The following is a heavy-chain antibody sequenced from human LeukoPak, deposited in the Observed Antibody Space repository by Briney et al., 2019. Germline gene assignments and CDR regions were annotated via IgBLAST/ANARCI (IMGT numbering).Heavy chain of an antibody. CDR1: GGSFNSYA. V-gene: IGHV1-69*06. J-gene: IGHJ2*01. Sequence: SVKVSCKASGGSFNSYAISWVRQAPGQGLECMGGIIPIFGTANYAQKFQGRVTITADKSTNTAYMEPSSLRSEDTAVYYCARSQPLAYFDLWGRGTLVTASS. CDR2: IIPIFGTA. CDR3: ARSQPLAYFDL.